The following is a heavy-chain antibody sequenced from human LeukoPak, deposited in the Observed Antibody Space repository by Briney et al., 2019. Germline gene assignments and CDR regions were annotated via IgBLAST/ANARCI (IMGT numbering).Heavy chain of an antibody. D-gene: IGHD6-13*01. Sequence: GGSLRLSCAASGFTFSSYDMRWVRQATGKGLEWVSAIGTAGDTYYPGSVKGRFTISRENAKNSLYLQMNSLRAEDTAVYYRARAKAAAGTYYFDYWGQGTLVTVSS. CDR3: ARAKAAAGTYYFDY. CDR2: IGTAGDT. J-gene: IGHJ4*02. V-gene: IGHV3-13*01. CDR1: GFTFSSYD.